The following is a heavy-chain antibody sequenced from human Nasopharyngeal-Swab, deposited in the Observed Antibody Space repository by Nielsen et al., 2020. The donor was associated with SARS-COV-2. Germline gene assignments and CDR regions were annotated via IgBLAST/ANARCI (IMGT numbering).Heavy chain of an antibody. D-gene: IGHD6-13*01. V-gene: IGHV4-59*01. CDR3: ARGGGSSSWVDY. J-gene: IGHJ4*02. Sequence: SETLSLTCTVSGGSISSYYWSWIRQPPGKGLEWIGYIYYSGSTNYHPSLKSRVTISVDTSKNQFSLKLSSVTAADTAVYYAARGGGSSSWVDYWGQGTLVTVSS. CDR2: IYYSGST. CDR1: GGSISSYY.